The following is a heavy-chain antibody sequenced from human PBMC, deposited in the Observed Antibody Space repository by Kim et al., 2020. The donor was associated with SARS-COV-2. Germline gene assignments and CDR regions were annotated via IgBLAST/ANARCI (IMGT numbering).Heavy chain of an antibody. V-gene: IGHV5-10-1*01. J-gene: IGHJ4*02. D-gene: IGHD3-9*01. CDR2: IDPSDSYT. Sequence: GESLKISCKGSGYSFTSYWISWVRQMPGKGLEWMGRIDPSDSYTNYSPSFQGHVTISAHKSISTAYLQWSSLKASDTAMYYCARLMHYDILTGYRYYFDYWGQGTLVTVSS. CDR3: ARLMHYDILTGYRYYFDY. CDR1: GYSFTSYW.